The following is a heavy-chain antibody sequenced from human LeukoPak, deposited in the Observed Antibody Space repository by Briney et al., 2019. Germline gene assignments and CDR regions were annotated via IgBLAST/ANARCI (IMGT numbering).Heavy chain of an antibody. CDR1: GFTFDDYA. V-gene: IGHV3-43D*04. J-gene: IGHJ4*02. D-gene: IGHD6-13*01. CDR3: AKDTAAAGTDLHLDY. Sequence: QTGGSLSLSCAASGFTFDDYAMHWVRQAPGEGLEWGSLISWDGGSTYYADSVKGRFTISRDNSRNSLYLQMNSLRAEETALYYCAKDTAAAGTDLHLDYWGQGTLVTVSS. CDR2: ISWDGGST.